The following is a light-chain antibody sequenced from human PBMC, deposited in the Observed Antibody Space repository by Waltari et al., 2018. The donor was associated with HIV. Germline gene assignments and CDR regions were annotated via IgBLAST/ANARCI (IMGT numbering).Light chain of an antibody. V-gene: IGKV1-39*01. Sequence: DIHLTQFASSLSASVGDRVNITCQERENIYTYLHWYQEKAGKAPKILIHGAYKLQNGGPPRFSGGGYGTEFTLTIDNLRPEDFATYCCQQSYNTVVFTFGQGT. J-gene: IGKJ2*01. CDR3: QQSYNTVVFT. CDR2: GAY. CDR1: ENIYTY.